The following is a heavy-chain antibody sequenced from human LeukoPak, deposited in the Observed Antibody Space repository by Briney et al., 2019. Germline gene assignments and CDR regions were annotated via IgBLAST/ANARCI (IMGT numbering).Heavy chain of an antibody. D-gene: IGHD5-18*01. V-gene: IGHV3-23*01. J-gene: IGHJ4*02. CDR2: ISGSGGST. CDR1: GFTFSGYA. CDR3: AKLGYSYDLDY. Sequence: GGSLRLSCAASGFTFSGYAMSWVRQAPGKGLEWVSAISGSGGSTYYADSVKGRFTISRDNSKNTLYLQINSLRAEDTAVYYCAKLGYSYDLDYWGQGTLVTVSS.